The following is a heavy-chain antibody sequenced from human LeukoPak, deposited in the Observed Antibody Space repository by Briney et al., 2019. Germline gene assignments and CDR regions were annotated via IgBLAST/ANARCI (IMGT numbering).Heavy chain of an antibody. D-gene: IGHD3-22*01. CDR3: ARDRNDYYDSGGYYRLGMDV. V-gene: IGHV1-18*01. Sequence: ASVKVSCKASGGTFSSYAISWVRQAPGQGLEWMGWISAYNGNTNYAQKLQGRVTMTTDTSTSTAYMELRSLRSDDTAVYYCARDRNDYYDSGGYYRLGMDVWGQGTTVTVSS. CDR1: GGTFSSYA. CDR2: ISAYNGNT. J-gene: IGHJ6*02.